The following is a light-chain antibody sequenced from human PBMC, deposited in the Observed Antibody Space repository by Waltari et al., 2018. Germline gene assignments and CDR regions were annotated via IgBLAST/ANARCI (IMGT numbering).Light chain of an antibody. V-gene: IGKV3-15*01. J-gene: IGKJ2*01. CDR1: QSVSSN. Sequence: EIVMTQSPATLSVYPGERATLSCRASQSVSSNLAWYQQKPGQAPRLLTYGASTRATGIPARFSGSGSGTEFTLTISSLQSEDFAVYYCQQYNNWPLTFGQGTKLEIK. CDR3: QQYNNWPLT. CDR2: GAS.